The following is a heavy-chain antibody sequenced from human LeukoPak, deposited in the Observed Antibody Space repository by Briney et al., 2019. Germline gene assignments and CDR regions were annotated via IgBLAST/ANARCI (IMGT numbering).Heavy chain of an antibody. V-gene: IGHV3-48*01. Sequence: GGSLRLSCAASGFTFSSYSMNWVRQAPGKGLEWVSYISSSSSTIYYADSVKGRFTISRDNAKNSLYLQMNSLRAEDTAVYYCARAADCGGDCYFDYWGQGTLVTVSS. J-gene: IGHJ4*02. CDR2: ISSSSSTI. CDR3: ARAADCGGDCYFDY. CDR1: GFTFSSYS. D-gene: IGHD2-21*01.